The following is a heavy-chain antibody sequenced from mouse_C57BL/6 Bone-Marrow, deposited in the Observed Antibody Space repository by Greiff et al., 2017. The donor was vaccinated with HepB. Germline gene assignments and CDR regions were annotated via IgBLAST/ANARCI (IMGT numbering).Heavy chain of an antibody. D-gene: IGHD2-4*01. CDR3: VAPLRREAY. CDR1: GFSFNTYA. CDR2: IRSKSNNYAT. J-gene: IGHJ3*01. Sequence: EVHLVESGGGLVQPKGSLKLSCAASGFSFNTYAMNWVRQAPGKGLEWVARIRSKSNNYATYYADSVKDRFTISRDDSESMLYLQMNNLKTEDTAMYYCVAPLRREAYWGQGTLVTVSA. V-gene: IGHV10-1*01.